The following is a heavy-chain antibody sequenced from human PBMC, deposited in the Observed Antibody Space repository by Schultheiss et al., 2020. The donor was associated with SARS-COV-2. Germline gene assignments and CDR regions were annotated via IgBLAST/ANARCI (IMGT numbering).Heavy chain of an antibody. Sequence: SETLSLTCTVSGGSISNNSYYWGWIRQPPGKGLEWIGSIYYSGSTYYNPSLKSRVTISVDTSKNQISLKLSSVTAADTAVYYCARPRSYYSHGDAFDIWGQGTMVTVSS. D-gene: IGHD3-10*01. CDR2: IYYSGST. J-gene: IGHJ3*02. V-gene: IGHV4-39*01. CDR3: ARPRSYYSHGDAFDI. CDR1: GGSISNNSYY.